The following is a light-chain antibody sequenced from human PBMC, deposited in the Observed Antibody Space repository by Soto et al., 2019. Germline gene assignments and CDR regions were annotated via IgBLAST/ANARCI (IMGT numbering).Light chain of an antibody. CDR2: AAS. Sequence: DIQMTQSPSSLSASVGDRVTITCRASQDTRNDLDWYQQKPGKAPKRLIYAASSLQNGAPSRFSGSGSGTEFTLTISSLQPEDFATYYCLQRDTYSVGGGTKVEIK. J-gene: IGKJ4*01. CDR3: LQRDTYS. CDR1: QDTRND. V-gene: IGKV1-17*01.